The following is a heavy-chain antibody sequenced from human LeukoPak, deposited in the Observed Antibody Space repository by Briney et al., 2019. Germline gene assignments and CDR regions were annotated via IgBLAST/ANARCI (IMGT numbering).Heavy chain of an antibody. CDR3: ARGIVATTKGLDY. J-gene: IGHJ4*02. CDR1: GFTFSSYE. CDR2: ISTSGSTI. Sequence: QPGGSLRLSCAASGFTFSSYEMNWVRQAPGKGLEWVSYISTSGSTIYYADSVKGRFTISRDNAKNSLYLQMNSLRAEDTAVYYFARGIVATTKGLDYWGQGTLVSVSS. V-gene: IGHV3-48*03. D-gene: IGHD5-12*01.